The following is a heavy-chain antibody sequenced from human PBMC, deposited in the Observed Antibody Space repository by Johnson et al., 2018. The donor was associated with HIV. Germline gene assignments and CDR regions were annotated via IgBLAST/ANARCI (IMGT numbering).Heavy chain of an antibody. CDR2: ITPSGTTI. CDR3: AKRRGAGDDVFDV. Sequence: QLVVSGGGLVKPGGSLRLSCAASGFTFSDSSMNWIRQAPGKGLEWVSYITPSGTTIYNEDSVKGRFTISRDNAKKSPYLQMTSRRAEDPAMYYCAKRRGAGDDVFDVWGKGTMVIVSS. V-gene: IGHV3-11*04. CDR1: GFTFSDSS. D-gene: IGHD6-19*01. J-gene: IGHJ3*01.